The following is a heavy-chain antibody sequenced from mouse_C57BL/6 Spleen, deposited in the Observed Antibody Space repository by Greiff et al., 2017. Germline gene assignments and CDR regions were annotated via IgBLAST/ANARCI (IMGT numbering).Heavy chain of an antibody. V-gene: IGHV5-6*02. Sequence: EVMLVESGGDLVKPGGSLKLSCAASGFTFSSYGMSWVRQTPDKRLEWVATISSGGSYTYYPDSVKGRFTISRDNAKNTLYLQMSSLKSEDTAMYYCARRDGTKYYFDYWGQGTTLTVSS. CDR1: GFTFSSYG. CDR2: ISSGGSYT. J-gene: IGHJ2*01. D-gene: IGHD3-3*01. CDR3: ARRDGTKYYFDY.